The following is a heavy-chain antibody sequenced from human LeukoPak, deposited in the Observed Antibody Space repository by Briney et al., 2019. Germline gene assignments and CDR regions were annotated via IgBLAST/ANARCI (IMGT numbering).Heavy chain of an antibody. CDR2: IYHSGIT. J-gene: IGHJ4*02. V-gene: IGHV4-38-2*02. CDR1: GYSISSGYY. CDR3: ARDFRAPEDTAMAYFDY. Sequence: SETLSLTCIVSGYSISSGYYWGWIRQPPGKGLEWIGNIYHSGITYYNLYNPSLKSRVIISVGTSKNHFSLKLSSVTAADTAVYYCARDFRAPEDTAMAYFDYWGQGTLVTVSS. D-gene: IGHD5-18*01.